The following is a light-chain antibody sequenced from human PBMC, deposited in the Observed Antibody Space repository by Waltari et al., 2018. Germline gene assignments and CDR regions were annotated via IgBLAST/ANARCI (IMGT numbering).Light chain of an antibody. CDR1: SSDVGNYNY. CDR2: EVS. Sequence: QSALTQPPSASGSPGQSVTISCTGTSSDVGNYNYVSWYQQHPGKAPKLMIYEVSKRPSGVPERFSGSKSGNTASLTVSELQAEDEADYYCSSYAGSDIWVFGGGTKLTVL. J-gene: IGLJ3*02. CDR3: SSYAGSDIWV. V-gene: IGLV2-8*01.